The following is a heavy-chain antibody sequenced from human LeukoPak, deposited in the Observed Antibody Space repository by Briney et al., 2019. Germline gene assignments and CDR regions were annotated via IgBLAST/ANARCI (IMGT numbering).Heavy chain of an antibody. CDR3: ARGIWSARTVDYYLDY. CDR2: INAGNGHT. CDR1: GYTFTSYD. V-gene: IGHV1-3*01. Sequence: ASVKVSCKASGYTFTSYDINWVRQATGQGLEWMGWINAGNGHTKYSQNFQGRVTITRDSSASTVYMELDSLTSEDTAVYYCARGIWSARTVDYYLDYWGQGTLVTVSS. D-gene: IGHD2-21*01. J-gene: IGHJ4*02.